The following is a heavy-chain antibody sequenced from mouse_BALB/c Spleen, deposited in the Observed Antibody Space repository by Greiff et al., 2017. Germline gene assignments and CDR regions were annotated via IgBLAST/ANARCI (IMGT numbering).Heavy chain of an antibody. Sequence: DVMLVESGGGLVKPGGSLKLSCAASGFTFSSYTMSWVRQTPEKRLEWVATISSGGSYTYYPDSVKGRFTISRDNAKNTLYMQMSSLKSEDTAMYYCTRGGYGSSYHAMDYWGQGTSVTVSS. V-gene: IGHV5-6-4*01. CDR3: TRGGYGSSYHAMDY. J-gene: IGHJ4*01. D-gene: IGHD1-1*01. CDR1: GFTFSSYT. CDR2: ISSGGSYT.